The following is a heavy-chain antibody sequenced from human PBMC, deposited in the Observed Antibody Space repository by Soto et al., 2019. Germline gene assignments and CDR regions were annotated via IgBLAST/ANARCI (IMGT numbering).Heavy chain of an antibody. V-gene: IGHV3-15*07. Sequence: EVQLVESGGGLVKPGGSLRLSCAASGFPFTNAWMHWVRQAPGKVLEWVGRIKSKADGGTTDYAAPVKGRFTISRDDSENTLYLQMSSLKTEDTAVYYCTKELTVIGGALYWGQGNLVTVSS. CDR3: TKELTVIGGALY. D-gene: IGHD2-21*01. CDR2: IKSKADGGTT. CDR1: GFPFTNAW. J-gene: IGHJ4*02.